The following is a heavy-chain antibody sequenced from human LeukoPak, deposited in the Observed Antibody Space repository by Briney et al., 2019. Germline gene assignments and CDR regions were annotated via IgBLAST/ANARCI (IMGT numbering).Heavy chain of an antibody. CDR3: ARDGRGKYHLDL. J-gene: IGHJ4*02. CDR1: RFTNDYY. CDR2: ISAIGDDK. Sequence: GGSLRLSCVASRFTNDYYMAWIRQAPGKGLEWIAYISAIGDDKYYADSVKGRFTISRDNAKNSMYLQMNSLRADDTALYYCARDGRGKYHLDLWGQGTLVAVSS. V-gene: IGHV3-11*01. D-gene: IGHD1-26*01.